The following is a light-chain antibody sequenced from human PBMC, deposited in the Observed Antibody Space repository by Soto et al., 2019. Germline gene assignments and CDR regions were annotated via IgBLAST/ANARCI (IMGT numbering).Light chain of an antibody. V-gene: IGKV3-11*01. CDR1: ESVTSF. CDR3: QQRSDWPRS. J-gene: IGKJ1*01. CDR2: DEY. Sequence: EIVLTQSPTTLSLSPGERATLSCRASESVTSFLAWYQQKPGQAPSLLIYDEYNRATGISARFSGSGSGTDFTLTISSLEPEDFAVYYCQQRSDWPRSFGQGTKVESK.